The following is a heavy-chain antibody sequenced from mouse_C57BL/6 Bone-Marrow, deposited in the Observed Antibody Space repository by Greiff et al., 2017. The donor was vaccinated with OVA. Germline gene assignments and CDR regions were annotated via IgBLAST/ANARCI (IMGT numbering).Heavy chain of an antibody. Sequence: EVQLVESGTVLARPGASVKMSCKTSGYTFTSYWMHWVKQRPGQGLEWKGAIYPGNSDTSYNQKFKGKAKLTAVTSASTAYMELSSLTNEDSAVYYCTRITTVWYFDVWGTGTTVTVSS. V-gene: IGHV1-5*01. CDR2: IYPGNSDT. CDR3: TRITTVWYFDV. D-gene: IGHD1-1*01. J-gene: IGHJ1*03. CDR1: GYTFTSYW.